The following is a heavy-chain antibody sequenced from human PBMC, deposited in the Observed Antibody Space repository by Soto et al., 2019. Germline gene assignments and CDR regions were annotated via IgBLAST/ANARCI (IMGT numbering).Heavy chain of an antibody. D-gene: IGHD6-6*01. CDR1: RLPIRSTISF. Sequence: TDILASTSAVFRLPIRSTISFWGRTSRPPGKGLEWIGSIYYSGRTYYNPSLKSRVTISVDTSKNQFSLKLSSVTAADTAVYYCAREYSSSSSHFDYWGQG. CDR2: IYYSGRT. CDR3: AREYSSSSSHFDY. V-gene: IGHV4-39*02. J-gene: IGHJ4*02.